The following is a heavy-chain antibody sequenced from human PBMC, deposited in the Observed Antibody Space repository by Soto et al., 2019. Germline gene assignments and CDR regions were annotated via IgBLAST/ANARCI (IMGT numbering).Heavy chain of an antibody. J-gene: IGHJ6*02. D-gene: IGHD3-3*01. CDR1: GCTFSSYA. CDR3: ARGRAIFGVVQAYYYYGMDV. CDR2: IIPIFGTA. Sequence: ASVKVSCKACGCTFSSYAICWARQAPGQGLDWMGGIIPIFGTAYYAKKFQGRVTITADESTSTAYMELSSVRSEDTAVYCCARGRAIFGVVQAYYYYGMDVWGQGTTVTVSS. V-gene: IGHV1-69*01.